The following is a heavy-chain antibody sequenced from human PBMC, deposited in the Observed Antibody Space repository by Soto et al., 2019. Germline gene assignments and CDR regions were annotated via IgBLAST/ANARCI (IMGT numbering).Heavy chain of an antibody. J-gene: IGHJ4*02. V-gene: IGHV1-18*01. D-gene: IGHD3-22*01. CDR1: GYTFTSSF. CDR2: ISAYNGNT. Sequence: GASVKVSCKASGYTFTSSFMSWVRQAPGQGLEWMGWISAYNGNTNYVQKLQGRVTMTTDTSTSTAYMELRSLRSDDTAVYYCARDLYYYDSSGYYYAVGSLDYWGQGTLVTVSS. CDR3: ARDLYYYDSSGYYYAVGSLDY.